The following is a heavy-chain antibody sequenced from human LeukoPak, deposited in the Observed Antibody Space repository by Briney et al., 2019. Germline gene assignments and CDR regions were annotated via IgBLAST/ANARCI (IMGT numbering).Heavy chain of an antibody. D-gene: IGHD1-1*01. CDR2: INHSEST. V-gene: IGHV4-34*01. CDR3: ARDSLIWNRERVYYYYYMDV. Sequence: PSETLSLTCAVYGGSFSGYYWSWIRQPPGKGLEWIGEINHSESTNYNPSLKSRVTLTVYTAKNQFSMKLSSVTPEDTAVHYYARDSLIWNRERVYYYYYMDVWGKGTTVTVSS. J-gene: IGHJ6*03. CDR1: GGSFSGYY.